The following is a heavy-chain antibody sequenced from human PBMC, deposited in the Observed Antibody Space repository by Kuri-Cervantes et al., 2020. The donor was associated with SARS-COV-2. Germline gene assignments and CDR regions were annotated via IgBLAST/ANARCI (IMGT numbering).Heavy chain of an antibody. CDR1: GGSISSSSYY. Sequence: ESLKISCTVSGGSISSSSYYWGWIRQPPGKGLEWIGYIYYSGSTNYNPSLKRRVTIPVDTSKNQFSLKLSSVTAADTAVYYCARVSRPYYFDYWGQGTLVTVSS. CDR3: ARVSRPYYFDY. CDR2: IYYSGST. J-gene: IGHJ4*02. V-gene: IGHV4-61*05.